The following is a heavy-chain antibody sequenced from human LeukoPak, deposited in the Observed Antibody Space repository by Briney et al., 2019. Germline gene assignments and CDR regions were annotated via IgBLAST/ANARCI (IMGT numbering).Heavy chain of an antibody. CDR3: ARALAPYGDYAFDY. V-gene: IGHV4-59*01. CDR1: GDSISSYY. Sequence: SETLSLTCTVSGDSISSYYWTWIRQPPGKGLEWIGHISYSGSTNYNPSLKSRVTISVDTSKSQFSLKLSSVTAADTAVYYCARALAPYGDYAFDYWGQGTLSPSPQ. D-gene: IGHD4-17*01. CDR2: ISYSGST. J-gene: IGHJ4*02.